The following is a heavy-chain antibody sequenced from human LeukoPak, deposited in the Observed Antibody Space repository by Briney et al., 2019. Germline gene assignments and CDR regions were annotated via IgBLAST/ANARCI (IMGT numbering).Heavy chain of an antibody. V-gene: IGHV3-15*01. J-gene: IGHJ4*02. CDR2: IKSKTDGGAT. Sequence: PGGSLRLSCAASGFTFSNAWMSWVRQAPGKGLEWVGRIKSKTDGGATDYAAPVKGRFTISRDDSRNTLYLQMNSLKTEGTAVYYCTTGDGYTYGFAFDFWGQGTLVTVSS. CDR3: TTGDGYTYGFAFDF. CDR1: GFTFSNAW. D-gene: IGHD5-18*01.